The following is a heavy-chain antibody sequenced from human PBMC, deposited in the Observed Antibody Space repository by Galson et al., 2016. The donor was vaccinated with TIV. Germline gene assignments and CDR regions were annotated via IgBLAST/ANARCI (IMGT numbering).Heavy chain of an antibody. V-gene: IGHV3-33*01. CDR2: VWFDGTNK. CDR3: ARELGLTSGDFDP. D-gene: IGHD2-21*02. Sequence: SLRLSCTASGFSFSNYGIHWVRQAPGKGLEWVAVVWFDGTNKYYADSVKGRFTISRDNSKNTLYLQMNSLRVEDTAVYYCARELGLTSGDFDPWGQGTLVTVSS. J-gene: IGHJ5*02. CDR1: GFSFSNYG.